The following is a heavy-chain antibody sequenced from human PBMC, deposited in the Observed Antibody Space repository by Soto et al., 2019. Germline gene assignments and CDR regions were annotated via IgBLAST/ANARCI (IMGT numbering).Heavy chain of an antibody. Sequence: VKXSCKASGYTFTSYGISWVRQAPGQGLEWMGWISXXNGNXNYAQKLRGRGTMTTDTSTSTAYMERRSLRSDDTAGYYCARDAPQGSGSYYRDWGQGTLVTVSS. V-gene: IGHV1-18*01. CDR1: GYTFTSYG. D-gene: IGHD3-10*01. CDR3: ARDAPQGSGSYYRD. J-gene: IGHJ4*02. CDR2: ISXXNGNX.